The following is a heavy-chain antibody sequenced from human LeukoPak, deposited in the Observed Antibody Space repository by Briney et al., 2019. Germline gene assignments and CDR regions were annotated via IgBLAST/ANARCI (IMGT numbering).Heavy chain of an antibody. CDR2: IWHEGSNK. D-gene: IGHD2-21*01. CDR3: ARGPGDGSKGYGMDV. V-gene: IGHV3-33*01. J-gene: IGHJ6*02. CDR1: GSSLNGYG. Sequence: GGSLRLSCALSGSSLNGYGMHSVRQAPGKVLEWVAVIWHEGSNKFYADSVRGRFTISRDKSKNTLYLQMNRLTGVDSDEYYGARGPGDGSKGYGMDVCGQGTTVTVSS.